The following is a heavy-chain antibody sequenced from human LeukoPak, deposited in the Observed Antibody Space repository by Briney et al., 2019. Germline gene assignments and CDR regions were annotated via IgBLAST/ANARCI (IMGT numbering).Heavy chain of an antibody. CDR3: ARDLWVYDILTGYYHYYYGMDV. CDR2: IYYSGST. V-gene: IGHV4-61*01. Sequence: SETLSLTCTVSGGSVSSGSYYWSWIRQPPGKGLEWIGYIYYSGSTNYNPSLKSRVTISVDTSKNQFSLKLSSVTAADTAVYYCARDLWVYDILTGYYHYYYGMDVWGKGTTVTVSS. D-gene: IGHD3-9*01. J-gene: IGHJ6*04. CDR1: GGSVSSGSYY.